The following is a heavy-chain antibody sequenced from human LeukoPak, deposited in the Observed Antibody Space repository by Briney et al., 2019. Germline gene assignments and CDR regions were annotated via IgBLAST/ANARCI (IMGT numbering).Heavy chain of an antibody. D-gene: IGHD3-10*01. CDR3: ARGIYYLIEY. Sequence: SETLSLTCAVSGYSISSGDYWGWIRQSPGKGLEWIGNIFHSGSTYHNPSLKSRATISVDTSKNEFSLKLSSVTAADTAVYYCARGIYYLIEYWGQGTLVTVSS. CDR1: GYSISSGDY. J-gene: IGHJ4*02. CDR2: IFHSGST. V-gene: IGHV4-38-2*01.